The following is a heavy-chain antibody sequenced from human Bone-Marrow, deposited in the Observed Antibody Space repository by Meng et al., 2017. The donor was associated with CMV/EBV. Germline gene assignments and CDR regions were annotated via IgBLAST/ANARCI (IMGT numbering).Heavy chain of an antibody. CDR1: GFTFNAYA. V-gene: IGHV3-23*01. CDR3: ATTYCGGDCYSRGLGY. D-gene: IGHD2-21*01. CDR2: ISGSGGST. J-gene: IGHJ4*02. Sequence: GESLKISCAVSGFTFNAYAMSWVRQAPGKGLEWVSAISGSGGSTYYADSVKGRFTISRDNSKNTLYLQMNSLRAEDTAVYYCATTYCGGDCYSRGLGYWGQGTLVTVSS.